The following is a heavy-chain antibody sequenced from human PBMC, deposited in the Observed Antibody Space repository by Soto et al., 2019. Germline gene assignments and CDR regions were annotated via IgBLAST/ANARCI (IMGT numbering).Heavy chain of an antibody. V-gene: IGHV3-23*01. CDR1: GFAFSGYT. Sequence: GGSLRLSCAASGFAFSGYTMTWVRQAPGKGLEWVSTITSSGGRTFYADSVRGRFTISRDNSQNTLNMQMNSLRAEDTAVYYCARGGLRHFDCWGQGTLVTVSS. D-gene: IGHD4-17*01. CDR2: ITSSGGRT. CDR3: ARGGLRHFDC. J-gene: IGHJ4*02.